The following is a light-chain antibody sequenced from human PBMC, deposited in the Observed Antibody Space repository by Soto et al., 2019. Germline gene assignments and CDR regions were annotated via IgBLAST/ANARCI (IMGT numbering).Light chain of an antibody. CDR1: SGHSSYA. J-gene: IGLJ3*02. V-gene: IGLV4-69*01. CDR3: KTWGTGIQV. CDR2: LNSDGSH. Sequence: QPVLTQSPSASASLGASVKLTCTLSSGHSSYAIAWHQQQPEKGPRYLMKLNSDGSHSKGDGIPDRFSGSSSGAERYLTISSLQSEDGADYYCKTWGTGIQVFGGGTKLTVL.